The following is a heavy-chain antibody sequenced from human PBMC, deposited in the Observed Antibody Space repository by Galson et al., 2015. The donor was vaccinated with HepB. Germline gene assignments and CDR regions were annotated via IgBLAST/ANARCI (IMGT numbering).Heavy chain of an antibody. CDR2: ISWNSGSI. J-gene: IGHJ4*02. V-gene: IGHV3-9*01. Sequence: SLRLSCAASGFTFDDYAMHWVRQAPGKGLEWVSGISWNSGSIGYADSVKGRFTISRDNAKNSLYLQMNSLRAEDTALYYCAKDGGLDFWSGYPIDYWGQGTLVTVSS. CDR1: GFTFDDYA. D-gene: IGHD3-3*01. CDR3: AKDGGLDFWSGYPIDY.